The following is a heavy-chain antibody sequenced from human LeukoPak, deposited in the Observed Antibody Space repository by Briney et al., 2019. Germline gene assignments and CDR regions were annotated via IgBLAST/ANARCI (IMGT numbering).Heavy chain of an antibody. CDR3: ARTRSGGYYYGMDV. CDR2: INHSGST. CDR1: GGSFSGYY. Sequence: SETLSLTCAVYGGSFSGYYWSWIRQPPGKGLEWIGEINHSGSTNYNPSLKSRVTISVDTSKNQFSLKLSSVTAADTAVYYCARTRSGGYYYGMDVWGQGTTVTVSS. D-gene: IGHD3-10*01. V-gene: IGHV4-34*01. J-gene: IGHJ6*02.